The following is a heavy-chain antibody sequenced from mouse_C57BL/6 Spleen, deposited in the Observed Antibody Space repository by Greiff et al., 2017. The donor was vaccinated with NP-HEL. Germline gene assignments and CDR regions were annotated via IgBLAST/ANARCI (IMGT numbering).Heavy chain of an antibody. CDR3: ARSDYDYDYGDYYAMDY. J-gene: IGHJ4*01. Sequence: VQLQQSVAELVRPGASVKLSCTASGFNIKNTYMHWVKQRPEQGLEWIGRIDPANGNTKYAPKFQGKATITADTSSNTAYLQLSSLTSEDTAIYYCARSDYDYDYGDYYAMDYWGQGTSVTVSS. CDR1: GFNIKNTY. CDR2: IDPANGNT. V-gene: IGHV14-3*01. D-gene: IGHD2-4*01.